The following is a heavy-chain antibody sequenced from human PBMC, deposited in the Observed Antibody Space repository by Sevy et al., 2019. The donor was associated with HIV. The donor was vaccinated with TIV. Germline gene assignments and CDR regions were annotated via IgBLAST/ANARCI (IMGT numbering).Heavy chain of an antibody. CDR3: AREGCTKPHDY. CDR2: LSFGCGKI. D-gene: IGHD2-8*01. J-gene: IGHJ4*02. V-gene: IGHV3-23*01. Sequence: GGSLRLSCAASGFDFSIYSMSWVRQAPGKGLEWVSTLSFGCGKIHYADSVKGRFTISRDNSKSSVYLQMNNMRVEDKAVYYCAREGCTKPHDYWGQGTLVTVSS. CDR1: GFDFSIYS.